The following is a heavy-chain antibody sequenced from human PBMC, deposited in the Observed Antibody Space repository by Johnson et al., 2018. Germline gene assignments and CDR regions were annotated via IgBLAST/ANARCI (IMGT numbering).Heavy chain of an antibody. CDR1: GGSISAYY. Sequence: QVQLQESGPGLVKPSETLSLTCSVSGGSISAYYWGWIRQPPGKGLEWIGYIYYSGNTKYNPSRKSRVTISVDTTNNQVSLELRSVTAADTAVCYCASLRRDGYTLDYWGQGILXTVAS. CDR3: ASLRRDGYTLDY. D-gene: IGHD5-24*01. V-gene: IGHV4-59*01. CDR2: IYYSGNT. J-gene: IGHJ4*02.